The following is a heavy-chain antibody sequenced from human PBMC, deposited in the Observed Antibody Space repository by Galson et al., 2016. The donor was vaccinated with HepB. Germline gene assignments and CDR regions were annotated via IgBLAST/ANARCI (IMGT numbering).Heavy chain of an antibody. J-gene: IGHJ4*02. CDR2: IYASGST. CDR1: GDSISGTASY. Sequence: TLSLTCSVSGDSISGTASYWSWVRQPAGRGLEWIGRIYASGSTTYNPSLQSRVTISVATSKNHVYLNLISVSTADTALYFCVRGPHRQVTDFWGRGTLVTVSS. V-gene: IGHV4-61*02. CDR3: VRGPHRQVTDF.